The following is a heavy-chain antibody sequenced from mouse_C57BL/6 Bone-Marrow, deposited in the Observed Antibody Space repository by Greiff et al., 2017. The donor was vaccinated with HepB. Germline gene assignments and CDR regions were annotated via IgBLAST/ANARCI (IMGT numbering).Heavy chain of an antibody. Sequence: EVKLVESGGGLVKPGGSLKLSCAASGFTFSSYAMSWVRQTPEKRLEWVATISDGGSYTYYPDNVKGRFTISRDNAKNNLYLQMSHLKSEDTAMYYCASLITTVVAPTFYFDYWGQGTTLTVSS. CDR3: ASLITTVVAPTFYFDY. CDR2: ISDGGSYT. D-gene: IGHD1-1*01. J-gene: IGHJ2*01. CDR1: GFTFSSYA. V-gene: IGHV5-4*03.